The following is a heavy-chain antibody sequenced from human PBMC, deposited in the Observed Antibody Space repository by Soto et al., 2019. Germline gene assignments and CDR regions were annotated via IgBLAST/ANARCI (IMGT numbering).Heavy chain of an antibody. Sequence: PGGSLRLSCAASGFTFRNYGMNWVRQAPGKGLEWVGRIKSKTDGGTTDYAAPVKGRFTISRDDSKNTPYLQMNSLKTEDTAVYYCTTVPTPYYDYVWGSYRPNDAFDIWGQGTMVTVSS. J-gene: IGHJ3*02. V-gene: IGHV3-15*01. CDR2: IKSKTDGGTT. D-gene: IGHD3-16*02. CDR1: GFTFRNYG. CDR3: TTVPTPYYDYVWGSYRPNDAFDI.